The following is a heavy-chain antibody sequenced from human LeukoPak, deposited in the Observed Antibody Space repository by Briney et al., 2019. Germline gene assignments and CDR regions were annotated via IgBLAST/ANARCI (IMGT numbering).Heavy chain of an antibody. D-gene: IGHD1-26*01. V-gene: IGHV3-23*01. CDR3: AKAVGEVVGYYYDY. Sequence: PGGSLRLSCAASGFTFSSYAMSWVRQAPGKGLGWVSVISGSGGSTYYADSVKGRFTISRDNPKNTLYLQMNSLRAEDTAVYYCAKAVGEVVGYYYDYWGQGTLVTVSS. CDR1: GFTFSSYA. J-gene: IGHJ4*02. CDR2: ISGSGGST.